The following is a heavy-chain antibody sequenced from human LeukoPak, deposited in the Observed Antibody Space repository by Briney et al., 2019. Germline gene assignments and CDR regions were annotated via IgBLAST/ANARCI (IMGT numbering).Heavy chain of an antibody. CDR1: GFTFSSYS. Sequence: PGGSLRLSCADSGFTFSSYSMNWVRQAPGKGLEWVSSISSSSSYIYYADSVKGRFTISRDNAKNSLYLQMNSLRAEDTAVYYCARPRGHGSGSYYNPIDYWGQGTLVTVSS. CDR3: ARPRGHGSGSYYNPIDY. D-gene: IGHD3-10*01. J-gene: IGHJ4*02. V-gene: IGHV3-21*01. CDR2: ISSSSSYI.